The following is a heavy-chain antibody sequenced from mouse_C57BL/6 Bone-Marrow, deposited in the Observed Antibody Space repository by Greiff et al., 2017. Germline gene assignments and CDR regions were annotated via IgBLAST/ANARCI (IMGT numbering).Heavy chain of an antibody. J-gene: IGHJ2*01. CDR1: GYTFTSYW. V-gene: IGHV1-55*01. Sequence: QVQLQQPGAELVKPGASVKMSCKASGYTFTSYWITWVKQRPGQGLEWIGEIYPRSGNTYYNEKFKGKATLTADKSSSTAYMELRSLTSEDSAVYFCARRDYGNFPYFDYWGQGTTLTVSS. CDR2: IYPRSGNT. CDR3: ARRDYGNFPYFDY. D-gene: IGHD2-1*01.